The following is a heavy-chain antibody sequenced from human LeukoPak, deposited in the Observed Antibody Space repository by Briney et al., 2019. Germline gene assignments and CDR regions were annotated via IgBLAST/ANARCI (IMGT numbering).Heavy chain of an antibody. CDR2: IYHSGST. Sequence: PSGTLSLTCAVSGGSISSSNWWSWVRQPPGKGLEWIGEIYHSGSTNYNPSLKSRDTISVDKSKNQFSLKLSSVTAADTAVYYCARLVIAAAGTELDPWGQGTLVTVSS. J-gene: IGHJ5*02. CDR3: ARLVIAAAGTELDP. V-gene: IGHV4-4*02. D-gene: IGHD6-13*01. CDR1: GGSISSSNW.